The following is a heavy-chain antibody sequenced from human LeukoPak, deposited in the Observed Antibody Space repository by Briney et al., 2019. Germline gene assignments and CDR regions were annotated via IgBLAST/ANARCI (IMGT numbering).Heavy chain of an antibody. J-gene: IGHJ3*02. D-gene: IGHD3-10*01. CDR1: GFTSDNYA. CDR2: IRGGGGVT. Sequence: GGSLRLSCAASGFTSDNYAMNWVRQAPGKGLEGVLYIRGGGGVTRYSDSVKDRFTISRDNSKNTLYLQMNSLRAEDTAIYYCAKCSASYYNDAFDIWGRGTMVTVSS. CDR3: AKCSASYYNDAFDI. V-gene: IGHV3-23*01.